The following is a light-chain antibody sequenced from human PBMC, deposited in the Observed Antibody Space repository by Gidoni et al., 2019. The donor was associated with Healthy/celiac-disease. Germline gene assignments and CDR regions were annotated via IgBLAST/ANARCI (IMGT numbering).Light chain of an antibody. CDR3: QQSYSTPQT. CDR2: AAS. Sequence: DTQMTQSPSSLSASVGDRVTITCRASQSISSYLNWYQQKPGKAPKLLIYAASSLQSGVPSRFSGSGSGTDFTLTISSLQPEDFATYYCQQSYSTPQTFGQWTKLEIK. J-gene: IGKJ2*01. V-gene: IGKV1-39*01. CDR1: QSISSY.